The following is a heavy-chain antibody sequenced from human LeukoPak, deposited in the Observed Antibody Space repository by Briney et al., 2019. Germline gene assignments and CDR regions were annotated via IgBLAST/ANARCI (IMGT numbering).Heavy chain of an antibody. J-gene: IGHJ4*02. D-gene: IGHD2-2*02. CDR3: AGGYCSITSCYNFDY. V-gene: IGHV1-46*01. CDR1: GYTSTTYY. Sequence: ASVKVSCKASGYTSTTYYMHWVRQAPGQGLEWMGIINPSGGSTNYAQKSQGRVTMTRDTSTSTVYMELSSLRSDDTAVYYCAGGYCSITSCYNFDYWGQGTLVTVSS. CDR2: INPSGGST.